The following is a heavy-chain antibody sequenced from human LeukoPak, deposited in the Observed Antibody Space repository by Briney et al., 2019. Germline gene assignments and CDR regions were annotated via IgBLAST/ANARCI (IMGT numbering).Heavy chain of an antibody. CDR3: ARERYGYSYGGTFDP. CDR1: GGSISSHY. V-gene: IGHV4-59*11. D-gene: IGHD5-18*01. CDR2: IYYSGST. Sequence: SETLSLTCTVSGGSISSHYWSWIRQPPGKGLEWIGYIYYSGSTNYNPSLKSRVTISVDTSKNQFSLKLSSVTAADTAVYYCARERYGYSYGGTFDPWGQGTLVTVSS. J-gene: IGHJ5*02.